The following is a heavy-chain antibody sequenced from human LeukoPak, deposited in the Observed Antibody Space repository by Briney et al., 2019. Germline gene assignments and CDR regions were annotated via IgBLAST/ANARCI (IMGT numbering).Heavy chain of an antibody. CDR3: ARGDWGGIVVVPAAMAGWFDL. Sequence: SETLSLTCTVSGGSISSSSYYWGWIRQPPGKGLEWIGSIYYSGSTYYNPSLKSRVTISVDTSKNQFSLKLSSVTAADTAVYYCARGDWGGIVVVPAAMAGWFDLWGQGTLVTVSS. J-gene: IGHJ5*02. CDR2: IYYSGST. D-gene: IGHD2-2*01. V-gene: IGHV4-39*07. CDR1: GGSISSSSYY.